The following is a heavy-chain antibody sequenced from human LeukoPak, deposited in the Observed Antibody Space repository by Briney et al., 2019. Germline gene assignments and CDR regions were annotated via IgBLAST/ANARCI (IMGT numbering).Heavy chain of an antibody. CDR1: GFTFNNHE. CDR3: ARGGYCSGGTCYWLNAFDI. D-gene: IGHD2-15*01. CDR2: IGSSGSAI. Sequence: PGGSLRLSCAASGFTFNNHEMNWVRRAPGKGLEWVPYIGSSGSAIYYADSVKGRFTISGDDGDNSLHLQMNSLRAEDTAVYYCARGGYCSGGTCYWLNAFDIWGQGTVVTVSS. V-gene: IGHV3-48*03. J-gene: IGHJ3*02.